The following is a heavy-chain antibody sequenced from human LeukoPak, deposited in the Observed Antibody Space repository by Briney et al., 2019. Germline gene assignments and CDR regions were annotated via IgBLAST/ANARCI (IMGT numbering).Heavy chain of an antibody. V-gene: IGHV3-64*01. D-gene: IGHD3-22*01. J-gene: IGHJ6*03. CDR1: GFTFSSYA. CDR2: ISSNGGST. CDR3: ARSLGVGSGYQSYYYYYMDV. Sequence: PGGSLRLSCAASGFTFSSYAMHWVRQAPGKGLEYVSAISSNGGSTYYANSVKGRFTISRGNSKNTLYLQMGSLRAEDMAVYYCARSLGVGSGYQSYYYYYMDVWGKGTTVTVSS.